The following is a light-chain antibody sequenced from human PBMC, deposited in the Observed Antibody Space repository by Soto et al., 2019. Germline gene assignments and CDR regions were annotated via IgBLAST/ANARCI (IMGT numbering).Light chain of an antibody. J-gene: IGLJ1*01. CDR3: CSYAGSYTYG. CDR1: SNDVGGYNY. Sequence: QSVLTQPRSVSGSPGQSVTISCTGNSNDVGGYNYVSWYQQHPGKAPKLMIYDVSKRPSGVPDRFSGSKSGYTASLTISGLQAEDEADYYCCSYAGSYTYGFGTGTKVTVL. V-gene: IGLV2-11*01. CDR2: DVS.